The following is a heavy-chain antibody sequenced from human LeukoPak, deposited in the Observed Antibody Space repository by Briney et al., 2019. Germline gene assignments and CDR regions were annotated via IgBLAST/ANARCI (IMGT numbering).Heavy chain of an antibody. V-gene: IGHV3-30*03. J-gene: IGHJ3*02. CDR2: ISYDGNTK. CDR1: GFTFTHYG. Sequence: GTSLRLSCVASGFTFTHYGFHWVRQAPGKALEWVSFISYDGNTKYGDSVKGRFTISRDNSKNTLYLEMNGLRSDDTAVYYCARDPLDISRWTNAFDIWGQGTMATVSS. CDR3: ARDPLDISRWTNAFDI. D-gene: IGHD2-2*03.